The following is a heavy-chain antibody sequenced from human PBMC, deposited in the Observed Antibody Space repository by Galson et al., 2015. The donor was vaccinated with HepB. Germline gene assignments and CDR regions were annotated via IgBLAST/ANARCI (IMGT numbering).Heavy chain of an antibody. CDR1: GFDFTSCG. Sequence: SLRLSCAASGFDFTSCGMHWVRQAPGKGLEWLTVTSYDGSKKFYADSVKDRFSISRDNSKKTLFLEMNSLSPADTAVYFCARDSAYFSGDYIGVYHFDLWGPGTLVTVSS. CDR2: TSYDGSKK. J-gene: IGHJ4*02. D-gene: IGHD4-17*01. V-gene: IGHV3-30*03. CDR3: ARDSAYFSGDYIGVYHFDL.